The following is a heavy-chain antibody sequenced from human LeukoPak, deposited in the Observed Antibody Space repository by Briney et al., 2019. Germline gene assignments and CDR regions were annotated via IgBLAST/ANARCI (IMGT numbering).Heavy chain of an antibody. J-gene: IGHJ5*02. D-gene: IGHD3-10*01. CDR3: AREDYSSGNPTIDT. Sequence: GGSRRLSCAASGFTFSRYAMKWVRQAPGKGLEWVSCIGSSGSYTYYADSVKGRFTISRDNAKDSLYLQMDSLRAEDGAVYYCAREDYSSGNPTIDTWGQGTLVTVSS. V-gene: IGHV3-21*01. CDR2: IGSSGSYT. CDR1: GFTFSRYA.